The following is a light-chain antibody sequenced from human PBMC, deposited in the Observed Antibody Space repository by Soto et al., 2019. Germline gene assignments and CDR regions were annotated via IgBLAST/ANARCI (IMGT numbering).Light chain of an antibody. CDR1: QSVTSSH. V-gene: IGKV3-20*01. Sequence: EIVLTQTPVTLSLSPGERATLSCRASQSVTSSHLAWYQQKPGQAPRLLIYGASTRATGIPDRFSGSGSDTDFSLTIRRLDPEDFAMYYCLLYFSPDRYTFGPGTKVQIK. J-gene: IGKJ2*01. CDR2: GAS. CDR3: LLYFSPDRYT.